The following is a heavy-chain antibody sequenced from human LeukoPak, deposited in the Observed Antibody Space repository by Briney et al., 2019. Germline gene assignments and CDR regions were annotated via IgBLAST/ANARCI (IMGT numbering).Heavy chain of an antibody. CDR1: GGSISSGSYY. V-gene: IGHV4-61*10. J-gene: IGHJ5*02. CDR2: IYYSGST. Sequence: TASETLSLTCTVSGGSISSGSYYWSWIRQPAGKGLEWIGYIYYSGSTNYNPSLKSRVTISVDTSKNQFSLKLSSVTAADTAVYYCARDKDGPPTSWGQGTLVTVSS. CDR3: ARDKDGPPTS.